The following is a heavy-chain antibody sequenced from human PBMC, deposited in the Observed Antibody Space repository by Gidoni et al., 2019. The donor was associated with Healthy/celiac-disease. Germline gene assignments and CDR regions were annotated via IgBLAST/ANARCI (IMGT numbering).Heavy chain of an antibody. Sequence: EVQLVESGGGLVQPGRSLRLSCAASGFTFADYAMHWVRQAPGKGLEWVSGISWNSGSIGYADSVKGRFTISRDNAKNSLYLQMNSLRAEDTALYYCAKDRAAAGMSGAFDIWGQGTMVTVSS. D-gene: IGHD6-13*01. CDR1: GFTFADYA. V-gene: IGHV3-9*01. J-gene: IGHJ3*02. CDR3: AKDRAAAGMSGAFDI. CDR2: ISWNSGSI.